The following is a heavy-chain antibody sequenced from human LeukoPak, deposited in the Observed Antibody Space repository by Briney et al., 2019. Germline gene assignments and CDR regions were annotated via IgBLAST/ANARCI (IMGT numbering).Heavy chain of an antibody. Sequence: QPGGSLRLSCAASGFTFSIYAMSWVRQAPGKGLEWVSVISGSGGSTYYADSVKVRFTISRDNSQNTLYLQMNSLRAEDTAVYYCAKGPHTASSYNWFDPWGRGTLVTVSS. CDR1: GFTFSIYA. CDR3: AKGPHTASSYNWFDP. CDR2: ISGSGGST. D-gene: IGHD5-18*01. V-gene: IGHV3-23*01. J-gene: IGHJ5*02.